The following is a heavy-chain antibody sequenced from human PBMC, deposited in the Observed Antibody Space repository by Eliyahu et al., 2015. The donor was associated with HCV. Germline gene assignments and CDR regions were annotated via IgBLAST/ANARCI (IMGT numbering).Heavy chain of an antibody. Sequence: EVQLLESGGGLVQPGGSLRLSCAASGFTLSSYAMXWVRQTPGKGLEWVSGMSYSGGSTYYADSVKGRFTISRDNSKNTVYLQMNSLRAEDTAVYYCAKALSRNWLALFDYWGQGTLVTVSS. V-gene: IGHV3-23*01. J-gene: IGHJ4*02. CDR1: GFTLSSYA. CDR2: MSYSGGST. D-gene: IGHD6-19*01. CDR3: AKALSRNWLALFDY.